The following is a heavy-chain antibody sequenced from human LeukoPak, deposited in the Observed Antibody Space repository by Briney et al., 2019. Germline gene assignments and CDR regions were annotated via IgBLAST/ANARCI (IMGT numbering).Heavy chain of an antibody. Sequence: SETLSLTCTVSGGSISSYYWNWIRQPPGKGLEWIGYIYYSGSTNYNPSLKSRVTISLDTSKNQFSLNLTSVTAADTAVYYCARFTPQGYGWGGYNRFDPWGQGTLVTVSS. D-gene: IGHD3-16*01. CDR2: IYYSGST. CDR3: ARFTPQGYGWGGYNRFDP. V-gene: IGHV4-59*01. J-gene: IGHJ5*02. CDR1: GGSISSYY.